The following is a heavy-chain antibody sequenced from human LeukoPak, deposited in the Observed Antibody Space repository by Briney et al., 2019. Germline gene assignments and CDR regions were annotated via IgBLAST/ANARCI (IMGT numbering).Heavy chain of an antibody. D-gene: IGHD6-19*01. Sequence: GGSLRLSCAASGFTFGTYWMTWVRQLPGKGLEWVANIKQDGSQKYYVDSVKGRFTISRDNAKNPLYLQMNSLRAEDTAVYYCARDRYSSIWGQGTLVTVSS. CDR2: IKQDGSQK. CDR1: GFTFGTYW. V-gene: IGHV3-7*01. CDR3: ARDRYSSI. J-gene: IGHJ4*02.